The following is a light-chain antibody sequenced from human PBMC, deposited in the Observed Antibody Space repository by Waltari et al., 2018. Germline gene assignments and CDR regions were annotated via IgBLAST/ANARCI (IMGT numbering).Light chain of an antibody. CDR3: QHYSNTPYT. Sequence: DIVMTQSPDSLAVSLGERATIHCKSSQSLLYRPTKKNHLAWYQQKPGQPPKLLIYWASTRESGVPDRFSGSGSGTEFTLTISSLQAEDVAVYFCQHYSNTPYTFGQGTKLEIK. V-gene: IGKV4-1*01. J-gene: IGKJ2*01. CDR2: WAS. CDR1: QSLLYRPTKKNH.